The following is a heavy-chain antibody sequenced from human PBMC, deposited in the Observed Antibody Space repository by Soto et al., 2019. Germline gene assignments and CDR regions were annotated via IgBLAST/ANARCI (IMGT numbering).Heavy chain of an antibody. CDR2: MNTNSGNT. Sequence: QVQLVQSGAEVKKPGASVKVSCKASGYTFTSYDINWVRQATGQWLEWRGWMNTNSGNTGYAQKFKGRVTMTRNTSISTAYMELSILISEDTAVYYGARVTYGSSSSADWVQGTLVTVSS. D-gene: IGHD6-6*01. V-gene: IGHV1-8*01. CDR3: ARVTYGSSSSAD. CDR1: GYTFTSYD. J-gene: IGHJ4*02.